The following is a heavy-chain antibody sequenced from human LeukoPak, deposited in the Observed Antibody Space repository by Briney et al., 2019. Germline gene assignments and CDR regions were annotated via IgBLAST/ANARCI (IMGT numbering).Heavy chain of an antibody. D-gene: IGHD5-18*01. CDR2: MQSTGNS. Sequence: SETLSLTCSVFGDPISTYHWSWIRQPPGKGLEWIAYMQSTGNSKYNPSLKSRVAMSVDTSKNQVVLNLSSVTAADTAVYYCARDKRHSYGRYFAHWGQGMLVAVCS. V-gene: IGHV4-59*01. CDR3: ARDKRHSYGRYFAH. CDR1: GDPISTYH. J-gene: IGHJ4*02.